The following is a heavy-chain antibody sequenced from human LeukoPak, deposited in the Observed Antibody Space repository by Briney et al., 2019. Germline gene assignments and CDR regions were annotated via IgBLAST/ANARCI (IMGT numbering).Heavy chain of an antibody. Sequence: ASVKVSRKASGYTFTGYYMHWVRQAPGQGLEWMGWINPNSGGTNHAQKFQGRVTMTRDTSISTAYMELSRLRSDDTAVYYCAIASGSLPPHYWGQGTLVTVSS. CDR1: GYTFTGYY. D-gene: IGHD1-26*01. V-gene: IGHV1-2*02. CDR3: AIASGSLPPHY. J-gene: IGHJ4*02. CDR2: INPNSGGT.